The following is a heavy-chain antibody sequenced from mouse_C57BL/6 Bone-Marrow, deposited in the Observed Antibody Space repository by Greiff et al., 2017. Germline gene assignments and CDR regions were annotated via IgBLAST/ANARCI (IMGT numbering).Heavy chain of an antibody. CDR3: ARYNYYGSSWYFDV. CDR1: GYSITSDY. D-gene: IGHD1-1*01. CDR2: ISYSGST. V-gene: IGHV3-8*01. J-gene: IGHJ1*03. Sequence: VQLQQSGPGLAKPSQTLSLTCSVTGYSITSDYWNWIRKFPGNKLEYMGYISYSGSTYYNPSLKSRIFITRDTSKNQYYLQLNSVTTEDTATYYCARYNYYGSSWYFDVWGTGTTVTVSS.